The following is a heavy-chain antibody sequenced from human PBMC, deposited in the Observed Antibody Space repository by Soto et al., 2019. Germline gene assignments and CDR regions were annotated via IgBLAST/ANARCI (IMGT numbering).Heavy chain of an antibody. CDR2: IYYSGST. D-gene: IGHD3-3*01. CDR1: GGSISSGGYY. Sequence: TVSGGSISSGGYYWSWIRQHPGKGLEWIGYIYYSGSTYYNPSLKSRVTISVDTSKNQFSLKLSSVTAADTAVYYCASLYYDFWSGYSPFDYWGQGTLVTVSS. CDR3: ASLYYDFWSGYSPFDY. V-gene: IGHV4-31*02. J-gene: IGHJ4*02.